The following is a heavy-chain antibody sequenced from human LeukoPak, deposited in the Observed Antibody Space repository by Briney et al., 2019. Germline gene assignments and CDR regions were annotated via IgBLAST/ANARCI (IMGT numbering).Heavy chain of an antibody. D-gene: IGHD3-22*01. CDR3: ARGWYYYDSSGYSPHDAFDI. CDR2: INPNSGGT. J-gene: IGHJ3*02. V-gene: IGHV1-2*02. Sequence: GASVKVSCKASGYTFTGYYMHWVRQAPGQGLEWMGWINPNSGGTNYAQKFQGRVTMTRDTSISTAYMELSRLRSDDTAVYYCARGWYYYDSSGYSPHDAFDIWGQGTMVTVSS. CDR1: GYTFTGYY.